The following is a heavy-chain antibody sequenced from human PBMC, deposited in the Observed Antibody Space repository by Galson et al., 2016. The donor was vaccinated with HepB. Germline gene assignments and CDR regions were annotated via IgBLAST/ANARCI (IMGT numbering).Heavy chain of an antibody. V-gene: IGHV3-33*07. J-gene: IGHJ4*01. CDR2: INKDGSKL. CDR3: ASNNWSCRAPRCSAQDY. CDR1: GFTFSQYG. Sequence: SLRLSCAASGFTFSQYGMYWVRQAPGKGLEWVAAINKDGSKLYYGESVKGRFTISRDNSRNTLYLQMDSLRAEAAAMYYCASNNWSCRAPRCSAQDYWGHGSLVIVS. D-gene: IGHD1-20*01.